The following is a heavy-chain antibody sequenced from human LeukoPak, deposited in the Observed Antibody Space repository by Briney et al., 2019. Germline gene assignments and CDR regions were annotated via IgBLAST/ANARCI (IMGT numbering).Heavy chain of an antibody. D-gene: IGHD5-12*01. Sequence: PGGSLRLSCAASGFPFNNYWMHWVRQSPGKGLICVARIGHDGSGAGYADSVKGRLTISRDNAKSTLYLQMNSLRAEDTAVYYCARYQQTGYESDYWGQGTLVTVSS. CDR1: GFPFNNYW. CDR2: IGHDGSGA. V-gene: IGHV3-74*01. J-gene: IGHJ4*02. CDR3: ARYQQTGYESDY.